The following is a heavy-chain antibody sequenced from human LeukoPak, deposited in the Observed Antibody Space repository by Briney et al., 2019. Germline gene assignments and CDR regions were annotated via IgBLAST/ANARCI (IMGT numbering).Heavy chain of an antibody. CDR2: INHSGST. V-gene: IGHV4-34*01. CDR3: TRSGLTGMRKYPRADYYYYGMDV. J-gene: IGHJ6*02. D-gene: IGHD1-14*01. CDR1: GGSFSGYY. Sequence: TSETLSLTCAVYGGSFSGYYWSWIRQPPGKGLEWIGEINHSGSTNYNPSLKSRLTMSVDTSKNQFSLKLSSVTVADTAVYYCTRSGLTGMRKYPRADYYYYGMDVWGQGTAVTVSS.